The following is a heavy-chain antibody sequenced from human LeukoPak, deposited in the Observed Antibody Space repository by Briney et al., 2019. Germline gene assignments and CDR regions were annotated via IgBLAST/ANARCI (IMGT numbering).Heavy chain of an antibody. CDR1: GYTFTRYY. J-gene: IGHJ4*02. CDR2: INPSGGGT. CDR3: ACGAGGFDY. Sequence: ASVNVSCKASGYTFTRYYMHWVRQAPGQGLEWMGIINPSGGGTRYGQKFQGRVTMTRDTSMSTVYMELTSLRSEDTAVYYCACGAGGFDYWGQGTLVTVSS. D-gene: IGHD3-16*01. V-gene: IGHV1-46*01.